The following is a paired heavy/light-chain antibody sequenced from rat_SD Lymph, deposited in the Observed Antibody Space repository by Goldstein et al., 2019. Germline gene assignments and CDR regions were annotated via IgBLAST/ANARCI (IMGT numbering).Light chain of an antibody. Sequence: ETVMTQSPTSMSTSIGERVTLNCKASQSVGINVDWYQQTPGQSPKLLIYGASNRHTGVPDRFTGSGFGRDFTLTISNMEAEDLAVYYCLQYGSIPYTFGAGTKLELK. CDR2: GAS. CDR1: QSVGIN. V-gene: IGKV6S8*01. CDR3: LQYGSIPYT. J-gene: IGKJ2-3*01.
Heavy chain of an antibody. CDR1: GFTFSNYG. V-gene: IGHV5-34*01. D-gene: IGHD1-2*01. Sequence: EVQLVESGGGLVQPGRSLKLSCLASGFTFSNYGMNWIRQAPGKGLEWVASISSSSSYIYYADTVKGRFTISRDNAKNTLYLQMTSLRSEDTALYYCARRTYSSYRDYVMDAWGQGASVTVSS. CDR2: ISSSSSYI. J-gene: IGHJ4*01. CDR3: ARRTYSSYRDYVMDA.